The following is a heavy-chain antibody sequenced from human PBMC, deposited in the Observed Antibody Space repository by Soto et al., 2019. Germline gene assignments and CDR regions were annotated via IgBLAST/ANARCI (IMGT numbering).Heavy chain of an antibody. CDR2: ISAYNGNT. J-gene: IGHJ6*02. D-gene: IGHD2-2*01. CDR3: ARVVVLVPAATDYYYYGMDV. Sequence: QVQLVQAGAEVKKPGASVKVSCKASGYTFTSYGISWVRQAPGQGREWMGGISAYNGNTNDAQKLQGRVTMTTDTPTSTAYMELRSLRSDDTAVYYCARVVVLVPAATDYYYYGMDVWGHGTTVTVSS. V-gene: IGHV1-18*01. CDR1: GYTFTSYG.